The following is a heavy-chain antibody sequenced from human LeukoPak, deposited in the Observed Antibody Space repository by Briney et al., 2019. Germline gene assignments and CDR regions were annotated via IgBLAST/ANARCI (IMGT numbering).Heavy chain of an antibody. V-gene: IGHV4-59*01. CDR2: IYYSGST. D-gene: IGHD1-26*01. CDR1: GGSISSYY. CDR3: ARAIPYLVGAFDI. Sequence: PSETLSLTCTVSGGSISSYYWSWIRQPPGKGLEWIGYIYYSGSTNYNPSLKSRVTISVDTSKNQFSLKLSSVTAADTAVYYCARAIPYLVGAFDIWGQGTMVTVSS. J-gene: IGHJ3*02.